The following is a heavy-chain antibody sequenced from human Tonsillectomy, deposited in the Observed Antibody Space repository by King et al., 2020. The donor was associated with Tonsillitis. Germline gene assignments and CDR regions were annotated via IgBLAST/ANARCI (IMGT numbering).Heavy chain of an antibody. J-gene: IGHJ2*01. D-gene: IGHD3-3*01. V-gene: IGHV4-59*01. CDR1: GGSISGFY. CDR3: AGMWSTWYSDL. Sequence: QLQESGPGLVQPSETLSLTCSVSGGSISGFYWTWIRQPPGKGLEYIGYIYYGGNTNYNPSLKSRVTISVDTSKSQFSVRLSSVTAADTAVYYCAGMWSTWYSDLWGRGTLVIVSS. CDR2: IYYGGNT.